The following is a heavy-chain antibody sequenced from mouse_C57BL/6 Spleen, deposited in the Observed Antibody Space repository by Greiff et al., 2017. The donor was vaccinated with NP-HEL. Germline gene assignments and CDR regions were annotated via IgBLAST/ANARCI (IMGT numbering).Heavy chain of an antibody. CDR2: IWSDGST. D-gene: IGHD1-1*01. Sequence: VQLKQSGPGLVAPSQSLSITCTVSGFSLTSYGVHWVRQPPGKGLEWLVVIWSDGSTTYNSALKSRLSISKDNSKSQVFIKMNSLQTDDTAMYYCARHNDGSSYGYFDVWGTGTTVTVSS. V-gene: IGHV2-6-1*01. CDR1: GFSLTSYG. CDR3: ARHNDGSSYGYFDV. J-gene: IGHJ1*03.